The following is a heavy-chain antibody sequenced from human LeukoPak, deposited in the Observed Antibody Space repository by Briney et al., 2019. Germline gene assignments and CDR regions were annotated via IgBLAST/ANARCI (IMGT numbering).Heavy chain of an antibody. CDR3: ARDGTRGNFDF. Sequence: GSLRLSCAASGFTLSSYWMDWVRQAPGKGLVWVSRINGGGSSTSYADSVKGRFTISRDNARDTLYLQMNTLRAEDTAVYYCARDGTRGNFDFWGQGTLVTVSS. J-gene: IGHJ4*02. V-gene: IGHV3-74*01. CDR1: GFTLSSYW. D-gene: IGHD1-1*01. CDR2: INGGGSST.